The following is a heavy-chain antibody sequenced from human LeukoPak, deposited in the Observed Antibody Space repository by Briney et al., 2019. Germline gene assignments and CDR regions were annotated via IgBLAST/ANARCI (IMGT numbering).Heavy chain of an antibody. Sequence: SETLSLTCTVSGGSISSSSYYWGWIRQPPGKGLEWIGSIYYSGSTYYNPSLKSRVTIPVDASKNQFSLKLSSVTAADTAVYYCARQVLGSGRVDPWGQGTLVTVSS. D-gene: IGHD3-10*01. CDR3: ARQVLGSGRVDP. V-gene: IGHV4-39*01. CDR2: IYYSGST. CDR1: GGSISSSSYY. J-gene: IGHJ5*02.